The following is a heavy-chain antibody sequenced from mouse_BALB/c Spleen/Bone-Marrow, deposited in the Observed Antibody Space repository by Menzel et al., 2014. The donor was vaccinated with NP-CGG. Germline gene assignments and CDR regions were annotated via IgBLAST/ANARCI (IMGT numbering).Heavy chain of an antibody. Sequence: VKLMESGPGLVAPSQSLSITCTVSGFSLXSYGVNWVRQPPGRGLEWLGVIWAGGSTNYNSALMSRMSIRKDNSKSQVFLKMNSLQTDDTAMYYCARNYGSSYFDYWGQGTTLTVSS. CDR1: GFSLXSYG. J-gene: IGHJ2*01. V-gene: IGHV2-9*02. CDR3: ARNYGSSYFDY. CDR2: IWAGGST. D-gene: IGHD1-1*01.